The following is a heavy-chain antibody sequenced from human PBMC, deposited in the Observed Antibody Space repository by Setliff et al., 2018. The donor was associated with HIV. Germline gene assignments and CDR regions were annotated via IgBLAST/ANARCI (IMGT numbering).Heavy chain of an antibody. Sequence: EASVKVSCKASGYAFTNYYLHWVRQAPGQGLAWMGIINPSGGHTNFAQKFQGRVTMTTDTATSTAYMEVRSLRSDDTAVYYCARTDYGGNSGGNYFDYWGQGSLVTVSS. CDR1: GYAFTNYY. CDR3: ARTDYGGNSGGNYFDY. CDR2: INPSGGHT. D-gene: IGHD4-17*01. J-gene: IGHJ4*02. V-gene: IGHV1-46*01.